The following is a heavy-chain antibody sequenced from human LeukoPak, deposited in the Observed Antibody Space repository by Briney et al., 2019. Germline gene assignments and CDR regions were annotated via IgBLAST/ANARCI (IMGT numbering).Heavy chain of an antibody. D-gene: IGHD3-16*01. CDR2: VCYNGTT. V-gene: IGHV4-59*01. Sequence: PSETLSLTCSVSGDSISSYFWDWIRQPPGKGLEWIGYVCYNGTTNYNPSLRNRVAISIDTSKNQFSLKLNSATAADTAVYYCATSGGFNRPRHYWGQGTLVTVSS. CDR3: ATSGGFNRPRHY. CDR1: GDSISSYF. J-gene: IGHJ4*02.